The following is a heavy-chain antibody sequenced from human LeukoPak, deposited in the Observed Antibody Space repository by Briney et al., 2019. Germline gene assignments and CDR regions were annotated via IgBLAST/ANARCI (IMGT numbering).Heavy chain of an antibody. CDR3: AKGGLVPTDY. V-gene: IGHV3-9*01. CDR1: GFTFDDYA. Sequence: SLRLSCAASGFTFDDYAMHWVPQAPGKGLEGVSGISWNSGSIGYADSVKGRFTISRDNAKNSLYLQMNSLRAEDTALYYCAKGGLVPTDYWGQGTLVTVSS. CDR2: ISWNSGSI. J-gene: IGHJ4*02. D-gene: IGHD6-13*01.